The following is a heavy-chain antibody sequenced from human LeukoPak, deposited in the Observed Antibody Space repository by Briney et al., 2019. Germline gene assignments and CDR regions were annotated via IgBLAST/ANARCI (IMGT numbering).Heavy chain of an antibody. V-gene: IGHV3-73*01. CDR3: IRHAEYLAPDR. D-gene: IGHD2/OR15-2a*01. CDR1: GIAFAGSA. Sequence: GGSLRLSCAASGIAFAGSAVHWVRQASGKGLEWVGCVRSQKKNYATIYGASVKGRFIISRDDSRNTASLQMNSLRIEDTAVYFCIRHAEYLAPDRWGQGTLVTVSS. J-gene: IGHJ5*02. CDR2: VRSQKKNYAT.